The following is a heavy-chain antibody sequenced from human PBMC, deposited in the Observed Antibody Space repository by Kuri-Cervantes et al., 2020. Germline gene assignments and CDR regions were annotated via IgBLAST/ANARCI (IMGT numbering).Heavy chain of an antibody. CDR3: ARVLYYYDSSGRVEINFDY. J-gene: IGHJ4*02. V-gene: IGHV3-74*01. D-gene: IGHD3-22*01. Sequence: GGSLRFSCAASGFTFSSYWMHWVRQAPGKGLVWVSRINSDGSSTSYADSVKGRFTISRDNAKNTLYLQMNSLRAEDTAVYYCARVLYYYDSSGRVEINFDYWGQGTLVTVSS. CDR1: GFTFSSYW. CDR2: INSDGSST.